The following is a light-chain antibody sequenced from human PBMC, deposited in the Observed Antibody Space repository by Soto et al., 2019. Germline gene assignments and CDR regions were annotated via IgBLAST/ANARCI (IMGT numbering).Light chain of an antibody. Sequence: EIVLTQSPGTLSLSPGERATLSCRPSQSVGSGYLAWYQQRPGQPPRLLIQAASTRATGIPDRFSGSGSGTDCTLTISRLEPANSAVYYCQQYGTSPVTFGGGTKVEIK. CDR3: QQYGTSPVT. V-gene: IGKV3-20*01. J-gene: IGKJ4*01. CDR2: AAS. CDR1: QSVGSGY.